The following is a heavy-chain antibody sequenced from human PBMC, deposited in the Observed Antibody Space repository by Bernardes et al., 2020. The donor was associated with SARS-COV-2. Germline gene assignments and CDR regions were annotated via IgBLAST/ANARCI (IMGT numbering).Heavy chain of an antibody. CDR2: INPNSGGT. CDR3: AIPPTYYDRYGMDV. V-gene: IGHV1-2*02. D-gene: IGHD3-22*01. J-gene: IGHJ6*02. Sequence: ASVKVSCKASGYTFTGYYIHWVRQAPGQGLEWMGWINPNSGGTNYAQKFQDRVTMTRDTSIRTAYMELRRLRSDDTAVYYCAIPPTYYDRYGMDVWRQGATLSVSS. CDR1: GYTFTGYY.